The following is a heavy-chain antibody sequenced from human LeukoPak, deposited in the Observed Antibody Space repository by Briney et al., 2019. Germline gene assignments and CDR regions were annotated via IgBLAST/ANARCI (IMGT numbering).Heavy chain of an antibody. CDR1: GFRFNIYG. Sequence: PGGSLRLSCVGSGFRFNIYGMSWVRQAPGKGLEWVSSIGGGNDIHYADSVKGRFTGSRDDAKNTVYLRMNSLRSEDTAVYFCAKDAAPMSAIWAHFASWGQGTLVTVSP. D-gene: IGHD6-25*01. V-gene: IGHV3-23*01. CDR2: IGGGNDI. J-gene: IGHJ4*02. CDR3: AKDAAPMSAIWAHFAS.